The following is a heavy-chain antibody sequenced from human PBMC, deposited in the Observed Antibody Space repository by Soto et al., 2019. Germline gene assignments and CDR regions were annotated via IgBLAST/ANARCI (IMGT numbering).Heavy chain of an antibody. CDR2: IIPIFGTA. Sequence: ASVKVSCKASGGTFSSYAISWVRQAPGQGLEWMGGIIPIFGTANYAQKFQGRVTITADESTSTAYMELSSLRSEDTAVYYCARDGSEPYYYYYGMDVWGQGTTVTVSS. J-gene: IGHJ6*02. D-gene: IGHD1-1*01. CDR1: GGTFSSYA. V-gene: IGHV1-69*13. CDR3: ARDGSEPYYYYYGMDV.